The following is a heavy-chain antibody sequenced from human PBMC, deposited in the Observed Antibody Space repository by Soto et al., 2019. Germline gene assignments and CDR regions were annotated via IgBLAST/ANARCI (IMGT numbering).Heavy chain of an antibody. D-gene: IGHD5-18*01. CDR2: IYHSGST. J-gene: IGHJ4*02. V-gene: IGHV4-4*02. CDR1: GGSISSSNL. CDR3: ARVRRRYSYGYLYYFDY. Sequence: PSETLSLTCAVSGGSISSSNLWSWVRQPPGKGLEWIGEIYHSGSTNYNPSLKSRVTISVDKSKNQFSLKLSSVTAADTAVYYCARVRRRYSYGYLYYFDYWGQGTLVTVYS.